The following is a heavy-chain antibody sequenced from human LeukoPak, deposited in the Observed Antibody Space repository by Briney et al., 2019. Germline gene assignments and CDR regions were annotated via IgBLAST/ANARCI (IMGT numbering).Heavy chain of an antibody. Sequence: GGSLRLSCAAPGFTFDDYGMSWVRQAPGKGLEWVSGINWNGGSTGYADSVKGRFTISRDNAKNSLYLQMNSLRAEDTAVYYCAREERGYHLILRKDQYYYMDVWGKGTTVTVSS. D-gene: IGHD5-12*01. CDR1: GFTFDDYG. V-gene: IGHV3-20*04. CDR2: INWNGGST. J-gene: IGHJ6*03. CDR3: AREERGYHLILRKDQYYYMDV.